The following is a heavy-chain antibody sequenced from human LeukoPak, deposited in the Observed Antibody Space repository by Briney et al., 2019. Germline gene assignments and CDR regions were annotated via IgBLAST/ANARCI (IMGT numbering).Heavy chain of an antibody. V-gene: IGHV4-59*01. CDR2: IYYSGST. Sequence: SETLSLTCTVSGGSISSFYWSWIRLPPGKGLEWIGYIYYSGSTNYNPSLKSRVTISVDTSKNQFSLKLSSVTAADTAVYYCARHGTSGTNLNWFDPWGQGTLVTVSS. D-gene: IGHD1-1*01. CDR3: ARHGTSGTNLNWFDP. J-gene: IGHJ5*02. CDR1: GGSISSFY.